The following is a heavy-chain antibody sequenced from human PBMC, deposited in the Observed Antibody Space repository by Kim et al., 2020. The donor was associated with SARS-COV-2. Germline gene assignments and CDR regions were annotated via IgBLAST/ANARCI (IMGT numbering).Heavy chain of an antibody. Sequence: SETLSLTCTVSGGSISITSYYWGWIRQPPGKGLEWIGNIYFSGITQYNPSLKSRVTMSIDRTSNQFSLKLTSVTAADTALYYCARRRSTPRFDHWGQGT. CDR2: IYFSGIT. J-gene: IGHJ5*02. D-gene: IGHD4-4*01. CDR3: ARRRSTPRFDH. V-gene: IGHV4-39*07. CDR1: GGSISITSYY.